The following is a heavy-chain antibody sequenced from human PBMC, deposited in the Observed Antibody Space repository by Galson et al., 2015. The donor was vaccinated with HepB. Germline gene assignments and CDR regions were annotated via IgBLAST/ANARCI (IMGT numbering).Heavy chain of an antibody. CDR2: INAGNGNT. CDR1: GYTFTSYA. V-gene: IGHV1-3*01. CDR3: ARVVVTGLYYYGMDV. J-gene: IGHJ6*02. D-gene: IGHD2-21*02. Sequence: SVKVSCKASGYTFTSYAMHWVRQAPGQRLEWMGWINAGNGNTKYSQKFQGRVTITRDTSASTAYMELSSLRSEDTAVYYCARVVVTGLYYYGMDVWGQGTTVTVSS.